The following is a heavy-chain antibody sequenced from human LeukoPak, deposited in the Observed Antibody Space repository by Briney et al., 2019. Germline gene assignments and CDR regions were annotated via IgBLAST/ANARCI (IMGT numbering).Heavy chain of an antibody. V-gene: IGHV1-18*01. CDR2: ISAYNGNT. CDR3: ARDGKTLWFGELLPPPDY. CDR1: GYTFTSYG. Sequence: ASVKVSCKASGYTFTSYGISWARQAPGQGLEWMGWISAYNGNTNYAQKLQGRVTMTTDTSTSTAYMELRSLRSDDTAVYYCARDGKTLWFGELLPPPDYWGQGTLVTVPS. D-gene: IGHD3-10*01. J-gene: IGHJ4*02.